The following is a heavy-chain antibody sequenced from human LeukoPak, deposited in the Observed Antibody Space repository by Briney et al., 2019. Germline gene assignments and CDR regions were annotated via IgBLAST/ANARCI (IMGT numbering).Heavy chain of an antibody. CDR2: INPSGGST. Sequence: ASVKVSCKASGYTFTSYYMHWVRQAPGQGFEWMGIINPSGGSTSYAQKFQGRVTMTRDTSTSTVYMELSSLRSEDTAVYYCARGQVVYSSSDPIFDYWGQGTLVTVSS. CDR1: GYTFTSYY. V-gene: IGHV1-46*01. J-gene: IGHJ4*02. CDR3: ARGQVVYSSSDPIFDY. D-gene: IGHD6-13*01.